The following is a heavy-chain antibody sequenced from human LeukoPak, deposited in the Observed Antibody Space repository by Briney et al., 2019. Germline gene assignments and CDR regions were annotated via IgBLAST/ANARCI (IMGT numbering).Heavy chain of an antibody. Sequence: GGSLRLSCAASGINFSIYWMHWLRQAPGKGLVWVSRINSDGSDTSYADSVKGRFTISRDNAKNTLYLQINSLRAEDTAVYYCASDDGYRSFDYWGQGTLVTVSS. CDR1: GINFSIYW. D-gene: IGHD5-24*01. CDR2: INSDGSDT. J-gene: IGHJ4*02. V-gene: IGHV3-74*01. CDR3: ASDDGYRSFDY.